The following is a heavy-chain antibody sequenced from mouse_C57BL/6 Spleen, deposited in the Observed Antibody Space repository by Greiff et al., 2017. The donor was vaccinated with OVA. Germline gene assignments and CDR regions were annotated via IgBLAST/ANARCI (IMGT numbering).Heavy chain of an antibody. V-gene: IGHV1-50*01. Sequence: QVQLQQPGAELVKPGASVKLSCKASGYTFTSYWMQWVKQRPGQGLEWIGEIDPSDSYTNYNQKFKGKATLTVDTSSSTAYMQLSSLTSEDSAVYYCARWDYWGQGTTLKVSS. CDR3: ARWDY. CDR1: GYTFTSYW. CDR2: IDPSDSYT. J-gene: IGHJ2*01.